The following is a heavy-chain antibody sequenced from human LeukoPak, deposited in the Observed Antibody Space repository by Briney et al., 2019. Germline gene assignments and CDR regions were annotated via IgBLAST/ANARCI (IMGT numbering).Heavy chain of an antibody. CDR3: ARDPNYYYDSSGYYKNWFDP. Sequence: SVKVSCKASGGTFSSYAISWVRQAPGQGLEWMGRIIPIFGIANYAQKFQGRVTITADKSTSTAYMELSSLRSADTAVYYCARDPNYYYDSSGYYKNWFDPWGQGTLVTVSS. CDR1: GGTFSSYA. CDR2: IIPIFGIA. V-gene: IGHV1-69*04. D-gene: IGHD3-22*01. J-gene: IGHJ5*02.